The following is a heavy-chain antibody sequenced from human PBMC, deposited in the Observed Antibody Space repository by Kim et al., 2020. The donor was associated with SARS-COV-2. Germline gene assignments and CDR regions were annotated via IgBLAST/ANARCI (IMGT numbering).Heavy chain of an antibody. CDR1: GFTFSTYG. CDR2: IWFDGNNK. CDR3: ARGNGPNYGYFDY. J-gene: IGHJ4*02. V-gene: IGHV3-33*01. D-gene: IGHD3-10*01. Sequence: GGSLRLSCAASGFTFSTYGIHWVRQAPGKGLEWVAVIWFDGNNKYYADSVKGRFTISRDNSKNTLYVQMNSLRAEDTAVYYCARGNGPNYGYFDYWGQGT.